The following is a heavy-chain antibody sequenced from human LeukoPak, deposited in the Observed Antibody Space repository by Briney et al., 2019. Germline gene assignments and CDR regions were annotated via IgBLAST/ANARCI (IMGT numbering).Heavy chain of an antibody. CDR3: ARDGDYGDYDGY. V-gene: IGHV1-8*01. CDR1: GYTFTSCD. Sequence: ASVKVSCKASGYTFTSCDINWVRQATGQGLEWMGWMNPNSGNTGYAQKFQGRVTMTRNTSISTAYMELSSLRSEDTAVYYCARDGDYGDYDGYWGQGTLVTVSS. CDR2: MNPNSGNT. J-gene: IGHJ4*02. D-gene: IGHD4-17*01.